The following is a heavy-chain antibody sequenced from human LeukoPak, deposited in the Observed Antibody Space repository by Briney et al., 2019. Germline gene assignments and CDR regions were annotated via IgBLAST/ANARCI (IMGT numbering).Heavy chain of an antibody. CDR1: GYSISNGYY. CDR3: AREVDYYYYYYMDV. J-gene: IGHJ6*03. D-gene: IGHD2-15*01. CDR2: IYYSGST. Sequence: PSETLSLTCTVSGYSISNGYYWGWIRQPPGKGLEWIGYIYYSGSTNYNPSLKSRVTISVDTSKNQFSLKLSSVTAADTAVYYCAREVDYYYYYYMDVWGKGTTVTISS. V-gene: IGHV4-59*01.